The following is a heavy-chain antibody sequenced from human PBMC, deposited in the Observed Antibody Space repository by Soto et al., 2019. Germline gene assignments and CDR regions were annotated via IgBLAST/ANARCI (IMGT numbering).Heavy chain of an antibody. CDR3: SRVEHKEVPFDY. D-gene: IGHD1-26*01. CDR1: GFTFRDYA. J-gene: IGHJ4*02. V-gene: IGHV3-49*03. CDR2: IKSITYDATT. Sequence: EVQLVESGGGLVQPGRSLRLSCTASGFTFRDYAMSWFRQAPGKGLEWLGFIKSITYDATTEYAASVKGRFTLSRDDSKSIAYLQMNSLKTEDTAVYYCSRVEHKEVPFDYWGQGALVTVSS.